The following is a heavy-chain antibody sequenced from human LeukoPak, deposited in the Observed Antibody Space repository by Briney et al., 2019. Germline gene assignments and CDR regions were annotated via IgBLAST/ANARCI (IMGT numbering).Heavy chain of an antibody. CDR2: IYPGDSDT. CDR3: ARGLEDIVVVPAAMYYFDY. CDR1: GXSFTSYC. V-gene: IGHV5-51*01. Sequence: PGESLKISFKGSGXSFTSYCIGWVRQMPGKGLEWMGIIYPGDSDTRYSPSFQGQVTISADKSISTAYLQWSSLKASDTAMYYCARGLEDIVVVPAAMYYFDYWGQGTLVTVSS. D-gene: IGHD2-2*01. J-gene: IGHJ4*02.